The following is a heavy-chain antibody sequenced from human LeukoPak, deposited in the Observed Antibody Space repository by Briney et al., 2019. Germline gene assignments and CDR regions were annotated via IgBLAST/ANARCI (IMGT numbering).Heavy chain of an antibody. CDR1: GYMFTRYA. CDR3: ARAPTYYSNHDASWFDP. D-gene: IGHD4-11*01. V-gene: IGHV7-4-1*02. Sequence: ASVKVSCKASGYMFTRYAMNWVRQAPGQGLEWMGWINTNGNPTYAQGFTGRFVFSLDTSVSTAYLQISSLKAEDTAVYYCARAPTYYSNHDASWFDPWGQGTLVTVSS. CDR2: INTNGNP. J-gene: IGHJ5*02.